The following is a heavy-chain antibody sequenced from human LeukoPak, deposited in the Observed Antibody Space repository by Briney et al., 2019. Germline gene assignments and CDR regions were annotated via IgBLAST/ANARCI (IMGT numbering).Heavy chain of an antibody. Sequence: PSETLSLTCTVSGGSISSFYWSWIRQPPGKGLEWIGYIYNTENSNYNPSLRSRVTISVDTSKNQFSLKVKSVTASDTAVYYCASSKPDLDTWGQGTLVTVSS. CDR1: GGSISSFY. CDR3: ASSKPDLDT. D-gene: IGHD2-2*01. J-gene: IGHJ5*02. CDR2: IYNTENS. V-gene: IGHV4-59*08.